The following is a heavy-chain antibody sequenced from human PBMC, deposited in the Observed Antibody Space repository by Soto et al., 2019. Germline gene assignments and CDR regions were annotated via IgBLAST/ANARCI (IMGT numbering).Heavy chain of an antibody. CDR1: GYTFTSYG. Sequence: ASVKVSCKASGYTFTSYGISWVRQAPGQGLEWMGWISAYNGNTNYAQKLQGRVTMTTDTSTSTAYMELRSLRSDDTAVYYCARVSVYYDSSGYYYVLPLGYFDYWGQGTLVTVSS. J-gene: IGHJ4*02. CDR3: ARVSVYYDSSGYYYVLPLGYFDY. V-gene: IGHV1-18*01. D-gene: IGHD3-22*01. CDR2: ISAYNGNT.